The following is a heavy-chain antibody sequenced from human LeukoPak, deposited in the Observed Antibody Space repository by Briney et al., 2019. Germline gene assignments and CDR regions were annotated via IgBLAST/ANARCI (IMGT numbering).Heavy chain of an antibody. CDR2: IYSSGGT. CDR3: VRRSDCSTTSCYFYHGMDV. V-gene: IGHV4-39*01. Sequence: SETLSLTCTVSGGSISSRSHYWVWMRHPPGKGLEWIGSIYSSGGTYYRPSLESRVTVAVDTSKNQFSLTLTSVTAADTAVYYCVRRSDCSTTSCYFYHGMDVWGQGTTVTVSS. J-gene: IGHJ6*02. CDR1: GGSISSRSHY. D-gene: IGHD2-2*01.